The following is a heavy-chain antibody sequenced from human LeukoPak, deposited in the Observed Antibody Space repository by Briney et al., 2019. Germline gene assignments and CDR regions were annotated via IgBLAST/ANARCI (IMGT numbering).Heavy chain of an antibody. CDR2: ISSSSSTI. CDR3: AKDGYDYYYYYMDV. CDR1: GFTFSSYS. V-gene: IGHV3-48*01. Sequence: PGGSLRLSCAASGFTFSSYSMNWVRQASGKGLEWVSYISSSSSTIYYADSVKGRFTISRDNAKNSLYLQMNSLRAEDMAVYYCAKDGYDYYYYYMDVWGKGTTVTVSS. J-gene: IGHJ6*03. D-gene: IGHD1-1*01.